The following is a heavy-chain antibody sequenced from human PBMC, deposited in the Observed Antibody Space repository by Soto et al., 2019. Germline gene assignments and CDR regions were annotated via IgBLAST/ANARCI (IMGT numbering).Heavy chain of an antibody. Sequence: ASVKVSCKASGYTFTSYALHWVRQAPGQRLEWMGWVNAGNGYTKYSQNFQGRVTITRDTSATTSYMELSGLRSEDTAVYYCARPLYADYFDYWGQGTPVTVSS. V-gene: IGHV1-3*01. D-gene: IGHD4-17*01. J-gene: IGHJ4*02. CDR2: VNAGNGYT. CDR3: ARPLYADYFDY. CDR1: GYTFTSYA.